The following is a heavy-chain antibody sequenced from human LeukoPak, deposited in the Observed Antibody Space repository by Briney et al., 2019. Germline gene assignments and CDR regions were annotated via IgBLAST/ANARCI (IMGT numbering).Heavy chain of an antibody. J-gene: IGHJ4*02. Sequence: SVKVSCKASGGTFSSYAISWVRQAPGQGLEWMGRIIPIFGTANYAQKFQGRVTITTDESTSTAYMELSSLRSEDTAVYYCAKEGYGSSKLDYWGQGTLVTVSS. V-gene: IGHV1-69*05. CDR3: AKEGYGSSKLDY. CDR1: GGTFSSYA. CDR2: IIPIFGTA. D-gene: IGHD6-13*01.